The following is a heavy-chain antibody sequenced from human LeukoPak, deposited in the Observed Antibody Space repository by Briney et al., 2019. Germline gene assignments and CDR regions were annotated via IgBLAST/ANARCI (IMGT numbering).Heavy chain of an antibody. J-gene: IGHJ4*02. CDR3: ATGGPRIVGAN. CDR2: VDPEDGET. D-gene: IGHD1-26*01. Sequence: EASVDVSFKVSGYTFTDYYMHWVQQAPGKGLDWMGLVDPEDGETIYAEKFQGRVTITADTSTDTAYMELSSLRSEDTAVYYCATGGPRIVGANWGQGTLVTVSS. V-gene: IGHV1-69-2*01. CDR1: GYTFTDYY.